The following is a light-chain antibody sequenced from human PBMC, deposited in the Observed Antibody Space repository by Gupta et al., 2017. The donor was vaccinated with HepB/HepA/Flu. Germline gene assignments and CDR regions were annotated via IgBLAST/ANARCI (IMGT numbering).Light chain of an antibody. CDR3: QAWDSSNLV. J-gene: IGLJ2*01. Sequence: SSELTQPPSVSVSPGQTASITCSGDKLGDKSACWYQQTPAQSPVLVIDQDIKRPSEIPERFSGSTSGTTATLTIRGTEAMDEDYYYCQAWDSSNLVFGGGTKLTVL. CDR2: QDI. V-gene: IGLV3-1*01. CDR1: KLGDKS.